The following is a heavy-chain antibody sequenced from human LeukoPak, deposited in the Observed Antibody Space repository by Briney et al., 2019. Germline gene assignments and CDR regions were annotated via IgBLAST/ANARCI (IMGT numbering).Heavy chain of an antibody. CDR3: ARGDSSSWYAY. CDR2: IYPGDSET. J-gene: IGHJ4*02. CDR1: GYSFSNYW. V-gene: IGHV5-51*01. D-gene: IGHD6-13*01. Sequence: GESLKISRKGSGYSFSNYWIAWVRQMPGRGLEWMGIIYPGDSETRYSPPFQGQVTISADKSISTAYLQWSSLKASDTAMYYCARGDSSSWYAYWGQGTLVTVSS.